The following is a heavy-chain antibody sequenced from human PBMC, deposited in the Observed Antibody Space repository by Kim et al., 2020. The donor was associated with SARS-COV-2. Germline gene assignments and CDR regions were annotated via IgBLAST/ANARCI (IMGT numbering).Heavy chain of an antibody. Sequence: GGSLRLSCAASGFTFSSYSMNWVRQAPGKGLEWVSSISSSSSYIYYADSVKGRFTISRDNAKNSLYLQMNSLRAEDTAVYYCERDGGVNSTTMVRGRMDVCGQGTTVTVSS. J-gene: IGHJ6*02. CDR2: ISSSSSYI. D-gene: IGHD3-10*01. CDR1: GFTFSSYS. V-gene: IGHV3-21*01. CDR3: ERDGGVNSTTMVRGRMDV.